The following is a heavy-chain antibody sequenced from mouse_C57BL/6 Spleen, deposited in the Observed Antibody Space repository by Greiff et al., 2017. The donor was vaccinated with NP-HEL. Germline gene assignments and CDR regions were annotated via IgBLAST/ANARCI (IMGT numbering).Heavy chain of an antibody. Sequence: VQLQQPGAELVKPGASVKMSCKASGYTFTSYWITWVKQRPGQGLEWIGDIYPGSGSTNYNEKFKSKATLTVDTSSSTAYMQLSSLTSEDSAVYYCARKGTTVYYAMDYWGQGTSVTVSS. V-gene: IGHV1-55*01. J-gene: IGHJ4*01. CDR2: IYPGSGST. CDR1: GYTFTSYW. CDR3: ARKGTTVYYAMDY. D-gene: IGHD1-1*01.